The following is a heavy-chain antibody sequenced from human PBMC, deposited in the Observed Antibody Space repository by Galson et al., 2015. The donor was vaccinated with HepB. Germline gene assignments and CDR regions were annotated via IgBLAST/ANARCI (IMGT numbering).Heavy chain of an antibody. J-gene: IGHJ4*02. D-gene: IGHD5/OR15-5a*01. CDR2: IWFDGGIK. CDR1: GFTFSRYA. CDR3: ARDEFHGVYAGDFDY. V-gene: IGHV3-33*01. Sequence: SLRLSCATSGFTFSRYAMHWVRQAPGEGLEWVAVIWFDGGIKYYADSVKGRFTISRDNANNTLYLQMNSLRAEDTAVYYCARDEFHGVYAGDFDYWGQGILVTVSS.